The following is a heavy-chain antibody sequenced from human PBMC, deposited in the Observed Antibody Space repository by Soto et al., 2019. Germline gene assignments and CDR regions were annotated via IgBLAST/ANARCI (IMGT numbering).Heavy chain of an antibody. D-gene: IGHD2-2*01. CDR1: GFTFSSYA. CDR2: ISYDGSNK. CDR3: ARPLTRRGYCSSTSCYGELDWYFDL. Sequence: QLLESGGGVVQPGRSLRLSCAASGFTFSSYAMHWVRQAPGKGLEWVAVISYDGSNKYYADSVKGRFTISRDNSKNTLYLQMNSLRAEDTAVYYCARPLTRRGYCSSTSCYGELDWYFDLWGRGTLVTVSS. V-gene: IGHV3-30-3*01. J-gene: IGHJ2*01.